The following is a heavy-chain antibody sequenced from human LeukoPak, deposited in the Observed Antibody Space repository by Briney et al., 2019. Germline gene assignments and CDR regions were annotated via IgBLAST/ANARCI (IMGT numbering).Heavy chain of an antibody. V-gene: IGHV3-21*01. CDR3: AREDYDSSGYYFYYYYGMDV. J-gene: IGHJ6*02. CDR2: ISSSSSYI. Sequence: GGSLRLSCAASGFTFSSYAMSWVRQAPGKGLEWVSSISSSSSYIYYADSVKGRFTISRDNAKNSLYLQMNSLRAEDTAVYYCAREDYDSSGYYFYYYYGMDVWGQGTTVTVSS. CDR1: GFTFSSYA. D-gene: IGHD3-22*01.